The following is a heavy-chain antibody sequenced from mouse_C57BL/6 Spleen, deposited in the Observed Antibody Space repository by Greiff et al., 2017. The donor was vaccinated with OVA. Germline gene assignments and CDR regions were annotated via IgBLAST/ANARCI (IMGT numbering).Heavy chain of an antibody. CDR1: GYTFTDYE. J-gene: IGHJ2*01. Sequence: QVQLKQSGAELVRPGASVTLSCKASGYTFTDYEMHWVKQTPVHGLEWIGAIDPETGGTAYNQKFKGKAILTADKSSSTAYMELRSLTSEDSAVYYCTRGGDYDGDYWGQGTTLTVSS. CDR3: TRGGDYDGDY. D-gene: IGHD2-4*01. CDR2: IDPETGGT. V-gene: IGHV1-15*01.